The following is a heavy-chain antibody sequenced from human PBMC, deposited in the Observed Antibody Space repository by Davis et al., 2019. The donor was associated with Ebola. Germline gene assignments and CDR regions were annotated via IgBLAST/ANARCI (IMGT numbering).Heavy chain of an antibody. CDR2: IKQGGSDK. Sequence: PGGSLRLSCAASGFTFSNNWMSWVRQAPGKGLEWVANIKQGGSDKYYVDSVKGRFTISRDNAKNSLYLQINSLRVEDTAVYYCAREKGESGGFDYWGQGTLVTVSS. V-gene: IGHV3-7*01. J-gene: IGHJ4*02. CDR3: AREKGESGGFDY. CDR1: GFTFSNNW. D-gene: IGHD3-16*01.